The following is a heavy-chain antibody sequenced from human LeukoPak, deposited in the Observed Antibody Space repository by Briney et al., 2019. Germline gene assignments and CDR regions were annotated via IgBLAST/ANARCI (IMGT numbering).Heavy chain of an antibody. J-gene: IGHJ5*02. CDR2: IYYSGST. CDR1: GGSISSSSYY. Sequence: SETLSLTCTVSGGSISSSSYYWGWIRQPPGKGLEWIGSIYYSGSTNYNPSLKSRVTISVDTSKNQFSLKLSSVTAADTAVYYCARGRIAAAGRSSNWFDPWGQGTLVTVSS. V-gene: IGHV4-39*07. CDR3: ARGRIAAAGRSSNWFDP. D-gene: IGHD6-13*01.